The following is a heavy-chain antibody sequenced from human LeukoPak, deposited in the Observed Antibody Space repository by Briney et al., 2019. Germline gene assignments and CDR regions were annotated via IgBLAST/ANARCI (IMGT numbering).Heavy chain of an antibody. V-gene: IGHV3-7*01. D-gene: IGHD3-10*01. CDR3: ARDRGWPNYYFDY. CDR2: IKQDGSEK. J-gene: IGHJ4*02. CDR1: GFTFSSYW. Sequence: PGGSLRLSCAASGFTFSSYWMSWVRQAPGKGLEWVANIKQDGSEKYYVDSVKGRFTISRDNAKNSLYLQMNSLRAEETAVYYCARDRGWPNYYFDYWGQGTLVTVSS.